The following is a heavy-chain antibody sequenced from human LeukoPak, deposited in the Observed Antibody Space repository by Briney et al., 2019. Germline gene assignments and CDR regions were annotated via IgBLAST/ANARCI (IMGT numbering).Heavy chain of an antibody. Sequence: GGSLRLSCAASGFTFSNYSMNWVRQAPGKGLEWVSCISRSGSYVYYAYSVKGRFTISRDNAKNSLYLQMNNLRAEDTAMYHCARYPPSHLKDVWGQRTTVTASS. CDR2: ISRSGSYV. CDR1: GFTFSNYS. V-gene: IGHV3-21*01. CDR3: ARYPPSHLKDV. J-gene: IGHJ6*02.